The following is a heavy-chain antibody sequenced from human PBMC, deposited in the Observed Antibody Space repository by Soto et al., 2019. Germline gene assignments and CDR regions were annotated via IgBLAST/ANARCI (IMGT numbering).Heavy chain of an antibody. CDR1: GFTFSGSA. V-gene: IGHV3-73*01. J-gene: IGHJ4*02. Sequence: PGGSLRLSCAASGFTFSGSAMHWVRQASGKGLEWVGRIRSKANSYATAYAASVKGRFTISRDDSKNTAYLQMNSLKTEDTATYYCTPLALKYNSDWYPLSDWGQGTRVTVSS. CDR3: TPLALKYNSDWYPLSD. D-gene: IGHD6-19*01. CDR2: IRSKANSYAT.